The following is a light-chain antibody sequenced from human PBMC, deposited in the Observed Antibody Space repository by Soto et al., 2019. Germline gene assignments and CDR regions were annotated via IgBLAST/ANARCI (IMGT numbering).Light chain of an antibody. CDR3: QVWDGSTHHLV. V-gene: IGLV3-21*04. CDR1: KVGSKS. CDR2: YDV. J-gene: IGLJ3*02. Sequence: SYELTQPPSVSVAPGRTAIITCGGSKVGSKSVHWYQQKPGQAPVLVIYYDVDRPSGIPERFSGSNSGDTATLTIASVVAGDEADYYCQVWDGSTHHLVFGGGTKLTVL.